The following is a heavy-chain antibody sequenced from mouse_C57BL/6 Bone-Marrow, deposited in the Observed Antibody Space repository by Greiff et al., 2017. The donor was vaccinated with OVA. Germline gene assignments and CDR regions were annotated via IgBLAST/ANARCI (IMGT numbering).Heavy chain of an antibody. D-gene: IGHD2-4*01. CDR1: GYTFTDYY. V-gene: IGHV1-26*01. CDR3: ARVIYSDYGGDYFDY. J-gene: IGHJ2*01. CDR2: INPNNGGT. Sequence: EVKLQQSGPELVKPGASVKISCKASGYTFTDYYMNWVKQSHGKSLEWIGDINPNNGGTSYNQKFKGKATLTVDKSSSTAYMELRSLTSEDSAVYDCARVIYSDYGGDYFDYWGQGTTLTVSS.